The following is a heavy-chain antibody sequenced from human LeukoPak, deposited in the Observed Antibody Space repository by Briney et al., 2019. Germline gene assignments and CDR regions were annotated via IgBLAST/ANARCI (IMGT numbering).Heavy chain of an antibody. J-gene: IGHJ4*02. CDR1: GYIFTRYG. D-gene: IGHD2-15*01. CDR2: ISAHYGNT. Sequence: ASVKVSCKASGYIFTRYGISWVRQAPGQGLEWMGWISAHYGNTNYAQKFQGRLTMTTDTSTNTAYMELRSLRPDDTAVYYCARDFFHGHCSGLSCFLLDYWGQGSLVTVSP. V-gene: IGHV1-18*01. CDR3: ARDFFHGHCSGLSCFLLDY.